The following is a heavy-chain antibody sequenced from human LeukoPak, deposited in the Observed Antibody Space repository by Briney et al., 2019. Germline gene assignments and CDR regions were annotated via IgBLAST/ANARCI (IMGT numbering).Heavy chain of an antibody. Sequence: GGSLRLSCAASGFTFDDYAMHWVRQAPRKGLEWVSGISWNSGSIGYAGSVKGRFTISRDNAKNSLYLQMNSLRAEDTALYYCATSGYTYGLDYWGQGTLVTVSS. V-gene: IGHV3-9*01. J-gene: IGHJ4*02. CDR3: ATSGYTYGLDY. CDR1: GFTFDDYA. D-gene: IGHD5-18*01. CDR2: ISWNSGSI.